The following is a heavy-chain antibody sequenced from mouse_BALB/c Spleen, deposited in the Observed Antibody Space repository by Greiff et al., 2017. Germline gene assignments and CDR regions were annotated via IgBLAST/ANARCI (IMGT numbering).Heavy chain of an antibody. V-gene: IGHV3-6*02. CDR3: ARDRAYYGNPYYFDY. CDR2: ISYDGSN. CDR1: GYSITSGYY. D-gene: IGHD2-10*01. J-gene: IGHJ2*01. Sequence: EVKLMESGPGLVKPSQSLSLTCSVTGYSITSGYYWNWIRQFPGNKLEWMGYISYDGSNNYNPSLKNRISITRDTSKNQFFLKLNSVTTEDTATYYCARDRAYYGNPYYFDYWGQGTTLTVSS.